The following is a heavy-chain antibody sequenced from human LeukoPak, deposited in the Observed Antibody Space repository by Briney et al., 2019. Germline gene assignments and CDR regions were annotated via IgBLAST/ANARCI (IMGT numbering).Heavy chain of an antibody. J-gene: IGHJ4*02. CDR2: INPSGGST. V-gene: IGHV1-46*01. CDR3: ARDRTKGIAAAGIDY. D-gene: IGHD6-13*01. CDR1: GYTFTSYY. Sequence: AASVKVSCKASGYTFTSYYMHWVRQAPGQGLEWMGIINPSGGSTSYAQKFQGRVTMTRDTSTSTVYMELSSLRSEDTAVYYCARDRTKGIAAAGIDYWGQGTLVTVSS.